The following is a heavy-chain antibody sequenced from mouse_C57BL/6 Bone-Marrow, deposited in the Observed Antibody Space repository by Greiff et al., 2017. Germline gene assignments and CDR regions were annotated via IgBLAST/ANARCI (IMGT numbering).Heavy chain of an antibody. CDR1: GFSINTSA. CDR3: VRHGDGWWFAD. V-gene: IGHV10-1*01. CDR2: IRSKSNNYAT. D-gene: IGHD2-3*01. J-gene: IGHJ3*01. Sequence: EVKFVESGGGLVQPTGSLKLTCAATGFSINTSAFSWFLQPPGKGSQWFARIRSKSNNYATYHADSVQDRFTISSDDSESMLYLQMNNLKTEDTSLYYCVRHGDGWWFADWGQGTLVTVSA.